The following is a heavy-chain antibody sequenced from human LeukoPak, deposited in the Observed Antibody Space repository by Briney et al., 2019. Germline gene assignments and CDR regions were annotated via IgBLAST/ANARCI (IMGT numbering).Heavy chain of an antibody. CDR3: ARTHPIAVAGPYYFDY. V-gene: IGHV1-69*13. CDR1: GGTFIIYA. CDR2: IIPIFGTA. D-gene: IGHD6-19*01. Sequence: ASVKVSCKASGGTFIIYAISWVRQAPGQGLEWMGGIIPIFGTANYAQKCQGRVTITADESTSTAYMELSSLRSEDTAVYYCARTHPIAVAGPYYFDYWGQGTLVTVSS. J-gene: IGHJ4*02.